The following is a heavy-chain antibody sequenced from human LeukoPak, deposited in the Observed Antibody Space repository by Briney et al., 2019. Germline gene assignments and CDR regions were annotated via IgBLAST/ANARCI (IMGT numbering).Heavy chain of an antibody. J-gene: IGHJ6*03. CDR3: ARGLPNCSGGSCYYYYYYMDV. CDR1: GGSISSYY. V-gene: IGHV4-59*01. Sequence: SETLSLTCTVSGGSISSYYWSWIRQHPGKGLEWIGYIYYSGSTNYNPSLKSRVTISVDTSKNQFSLKLSSVTAADTAVYYCARGLPNCSGGSCYYYYYYMDVWGKGTTVTFS. CDR2: IYYSGST. D-gene: IGHD2-15*01.